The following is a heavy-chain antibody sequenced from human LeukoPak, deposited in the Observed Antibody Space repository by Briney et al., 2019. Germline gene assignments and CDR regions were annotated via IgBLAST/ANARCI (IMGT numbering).Heavy chain of an antibody. CDR3: ARDFVVRGVIITTTLDY. V-gene: IGHV3-23*01. CDR1: GFTFSNYA. J-gene: IGHJ4*02. CDR2: IRVNDET. D-gene: IGHD3-10*01. Sequence: GGSLRLSCAASGFTFSNYAMNWVRQAPGKGLEWVSGIRVNDETYYADSVKGRFTISRDNSKNTLYLQMNSLRAEDTAVYYCARDFVVRGVIITTTLDYWGQGTLVTVSS.